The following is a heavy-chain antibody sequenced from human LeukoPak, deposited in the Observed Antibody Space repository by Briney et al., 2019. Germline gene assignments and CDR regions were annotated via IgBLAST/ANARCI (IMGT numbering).Heavy chain of an antibody. CDR1: GFTFSSYE. CDR3: ASLWFGELLYRENWFDP. CDR2: ISGSGSTI. J-gene: IGHJ5*02. V-gene: IGHV3-48*03. Sequence: GGSLRLSCAASGFTFSSYEMNWVRQAPGKGLEWVSYISGSGSTIYYADSVKGRFTISRDNAKNSLYLQMNSLRAEDTAVYYCASLWFGELLYRENWFDPSGQGTLVTVSS. D-gene: IGHD3-10*01.